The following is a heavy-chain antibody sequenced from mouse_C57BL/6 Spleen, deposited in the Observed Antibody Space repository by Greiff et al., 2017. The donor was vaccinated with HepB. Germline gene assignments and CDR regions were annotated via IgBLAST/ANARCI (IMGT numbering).Heavy chain of an antibody. V-gene: IGHV5-17*01. CDR2: ISSGSSTI. CDR1: GFTFSDYG. Sequence: VQLKESGGGLVKPGGSLKLSCAASGFTFSDYGMHWVRQAPEKGLEWVAYISSGSSTIYYADTVKGRFTISRDNAKNTLFLQMTSLTSEDTAMYYCARGYDYGYAMDYWGQGTSVTVSS. CDR3: ARGYDYGYAMDY. D-gene: IGHD2-4*01. J-gene: IGHJ4*01.